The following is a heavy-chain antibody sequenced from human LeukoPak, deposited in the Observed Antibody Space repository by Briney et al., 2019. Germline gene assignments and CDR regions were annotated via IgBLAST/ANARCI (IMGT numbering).Heavy chain of an antibody. D-gene: IGHD2-2*01. J-gene: IGHJ6*02. CDR1: GFTFSSYA. CDR3: AKDLYGYQLLGAYGMDV. V-gene: IGHV3-23*01. CDR2: ISGSGGST. Sequence: PGGSLRLSCAASGFTFSSYAMSWVRQAPGKGLEWVSAISGSGGSTYYADSVKGRFTISRDNSKNTLYLQMNSLRAEDTAVYYCAKDLYGYQLLGAYGMDVWGQGTTVTVSS.